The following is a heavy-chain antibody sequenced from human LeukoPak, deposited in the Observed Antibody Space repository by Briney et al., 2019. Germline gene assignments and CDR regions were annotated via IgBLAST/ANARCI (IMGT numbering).Heavy chain of an antibody. CDR1: GYTFTSYG. Sequence: ASVKVSCKASGYTFTSYGISWARQAPGQGLEWMGWISAYNGNTNYAQKLQGRVTMTTDPSTSTAYMELRSLRSDDTAVYYCARDSYDDILTHVDYWGQGTLVTVSS. D-gene: IGHD3-9*01. J-gene: IGHJ4*02. V-gene: IGHV1-18*04. CDR2: ISAYNGNT. CDR3: ARDSYDDILTHVDY.